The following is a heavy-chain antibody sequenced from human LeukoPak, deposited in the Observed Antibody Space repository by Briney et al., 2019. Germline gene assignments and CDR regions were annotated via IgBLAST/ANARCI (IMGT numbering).Heavy chain of an antibody. CDR3: ASYDFWSGYWFDP. CDR2: ISGSGGST. J-gene: IGHJ5*02. Sequence: GGSLRLSCAASGFTFSSYAMSWVRQAPGKGLEWVSAISGSGGSTYYADSVKGRFTISRDNSKNTLYLQMSSLRAEDTAVYYCASYDFWSGYWFDPWGQGTLVTVSS. D-gene: IGHD3-3*01. CDR1: GFTFSSYA. V-gene: IGHV3-23*01.